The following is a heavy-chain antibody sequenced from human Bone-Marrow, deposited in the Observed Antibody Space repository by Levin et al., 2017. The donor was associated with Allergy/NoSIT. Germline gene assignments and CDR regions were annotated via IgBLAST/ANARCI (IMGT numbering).Heavy chain of an antibody. D-gene: IGHD3-9*01. CDR2: ISDDGSNK. CDR3: AKERATVDFDNPFDY. CDR1: GFTVSRFG. J-gene: IGHJ4*02. V-gene: IGHV3-30*18. Sequence: GESLKISCAASGFTVSRFGMHWVRQAPGKGLEWVAVISDDGSNKDYADSVKGRFTISSDNSKNTVYLQVNSLRVEDTAVYYCAKERATVDFDNPFDYWGQGTLVTVSS.